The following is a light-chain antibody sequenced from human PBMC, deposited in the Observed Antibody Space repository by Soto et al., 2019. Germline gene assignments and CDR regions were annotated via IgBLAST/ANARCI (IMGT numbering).Light chain of an antibody. J-gene: IGLJ1*01. CDR3: NSYTSSNTRV. CDR2: EVS. V-gene: IGLV2-14*01. CDR1: SSDVGGYNH. Sequence: QSVLTRPASVSGSPGQSITISCTGTSSDVGGYNHVSWYQHHPGKAPKLMIYEVSNRPSGVSNRFSGSKSGNTASLTISGLQAEDEADYYCNSYTSSNTRVFGTGTKLTVL.